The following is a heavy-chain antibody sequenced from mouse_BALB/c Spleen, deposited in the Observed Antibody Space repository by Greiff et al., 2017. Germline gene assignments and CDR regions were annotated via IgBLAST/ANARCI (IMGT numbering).Heavy chain of an antibody. CDR1: GFTFSSYA. CDR2: ISSGGST. D-gene: IGHD2-1*01. V-gene: IGHV5-6-5*01. Sequence: DVMLVESGGGLVKPGGSLKLSCAASGFTFSSYAMSWVRQTPEKRLEWVASISSGGSTYYPDSVKGRFTISRDNARNILYLQMSSLRSEDTAMYYCARKRNYDAMDYWGQGTSVTVSS. J-gene: IGHJ4*01. CDR3: ARKRNYDAMDY.